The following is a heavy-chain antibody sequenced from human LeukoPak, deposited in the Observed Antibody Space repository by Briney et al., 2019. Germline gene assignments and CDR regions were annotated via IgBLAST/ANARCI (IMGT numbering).Heavy chain of an antibody. J-gene: IGHJ4*02. CDR2: ISSSSSYT. D-gene: IGHD3-22*01. Sequence: GGSLRLSCAASGFTFSSYSMNWVRQAPGKGLQWVSSISSSSSYTYYADSVRGRYITSRDNTKNSLFLQMNSLRVEDTAVYYCARDLFLFDSDSSGSWPLDNWGQGTLVTVSS. CDR3: ARDLFLFDSDSSGSWPLDN. V-gene: IGHV3-21*01. CDR1: GFTFSSYS.